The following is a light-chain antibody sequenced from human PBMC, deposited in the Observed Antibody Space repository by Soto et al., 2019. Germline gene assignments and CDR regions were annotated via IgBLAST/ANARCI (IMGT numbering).Light chain of an antibody. CDR1: QSVSNNY. J-gene: IGKJ4*01. CDR2: GAS. V-gene: IGKV3-20*01. Sequence: EIVLTQSPGTLSLSPGQRATLSCRASQSVSNNYLAWYQQKPGQAPRLVISGASNRATGIPDRFSGSGSGTDFTLTIDRLEPEDFAVYYCQQYGGSPLVTFGGGTKVEIK. CDR3: QQYGGSPLVT.